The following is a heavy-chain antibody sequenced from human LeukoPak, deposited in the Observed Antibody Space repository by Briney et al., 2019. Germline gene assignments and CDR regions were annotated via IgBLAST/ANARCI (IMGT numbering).Heavy chain of an antibody. Sequence: AARSLRPSCAPSASTFSSYTTNWDRQAPGKGLEWVSSIISSRSYIYYADSMKGRFTISRDNDKNSTYLQIDSLRAEGTAVSYCAGGVEVTDYGILTGIDYWGQGTLVTVSS. D-gene: IGHD3-9*01. J-gene: IGHJ4*02. CDR3: AGGVEVTDYGILTGIDY. CDR1: ASTFSSYT. CDR2: IISSRSYI. V-gene: IGHV3-21*01.